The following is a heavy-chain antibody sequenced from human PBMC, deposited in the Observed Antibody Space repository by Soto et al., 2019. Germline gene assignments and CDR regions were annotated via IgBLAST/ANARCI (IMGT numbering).Heavy chain of an antibody. CDR2: IIPIFGTA. CDR3: AREQDIVVVPAAIRWFDP. V-gene: IGHV1-69*06. CDR1: GGTFSSYA. D-gene: IGHD2-2*02. J-gene: IGHJ5*02. Sequence: SVKVSCKASGGTFSSYAISWVRQAPGQGLEWMGGIIPIFGTANYAQKFQGRVTITADKSTSTAYMELSSLRSEDTAVYYCAREQDIVVVPAAIRWFDPWGQGTLVTV.